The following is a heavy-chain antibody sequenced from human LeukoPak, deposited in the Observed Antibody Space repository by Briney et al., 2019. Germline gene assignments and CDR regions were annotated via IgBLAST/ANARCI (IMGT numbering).Heavy chain of an antibody. CDR1: GGSFSGYY. V-gene: IGHV4-34*01. CDR3: ARGRSGAY. D-gene: IGHD6-19*01. J-gene: IGHJ4*02. Sequence: SETLSLTCAVYGGSFSGYYWSWIRQPPGKGLEWIGEINHSGSTNYNPSLKSRVTISVDTSKNQFSLKLSSVTAADTAVYYCARGRSGAYWGQGTLVTVSS. CDR2: INHSGST.